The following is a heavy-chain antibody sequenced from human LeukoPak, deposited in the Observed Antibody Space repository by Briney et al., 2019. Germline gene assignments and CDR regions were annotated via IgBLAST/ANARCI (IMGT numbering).Heavy chain of an antibody. CDR2: INAGNGNT. CDR1: GYTFTGNA. J-gene: IGHJ4*01. CDR3: ATEVWGSRRIDY. V-gene: IGHV1-3*01. Sequence: ASVKVSCKASGYTFTGNAMHWVRQAPGQRLEWMGWINAGNGNTKYSKKFQGRVTITRDTSATTVYMELSSLGSGDTAVYYCATEVWGSRRIDYWGQGTLVTVSS. D-gene: IGHD3-16*01.